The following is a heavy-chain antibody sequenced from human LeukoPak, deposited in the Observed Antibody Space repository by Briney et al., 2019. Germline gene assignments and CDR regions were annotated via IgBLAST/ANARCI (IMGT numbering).Heavy chain of an antibody. CDR1: GYTFSDYY. CDR2: IDPNSGVT. V-gene: IGHV1-2*02. CDR3: ARPGSWWFDP. Sequence: ASVKVSCKTFGYTFSDYYIHWVRQAPGQGLEWMGWIDPNSGVTDYAQKFQGRVTMTRDTSISTVFVELSRLTSDDMAVYYCARPGSWWFDPWGPGTLVTVSS. D-gene: IGHD1-26*01. J-gene: IGHJ5*02.